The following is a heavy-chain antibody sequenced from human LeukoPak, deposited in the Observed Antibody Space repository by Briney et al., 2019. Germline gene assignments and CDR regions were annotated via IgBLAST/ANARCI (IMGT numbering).Heavy chain of an antibody. D-gene: IGHD3-22*01. J-gene: IGHJ4*02. CDR3: TTEWNYYDSSGYYSLPFDY. CDR2: ISYDGSNK. Sequence: GGSLRLSCAASGFTFSSYGMHWVRQAPGKGLEWVAVISYDGSNKYYADSVKGRFTISRDNSKNTLYLQMNSLRAEDTAVYYCTTEWNYYDSSGYYSLPFDYWGQGTLVTVSS. V-gene: IGHV3-30*03. CDR1: GFTFSSYG.